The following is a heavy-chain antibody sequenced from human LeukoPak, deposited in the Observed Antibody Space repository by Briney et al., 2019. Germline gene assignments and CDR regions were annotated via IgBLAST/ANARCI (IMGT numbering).Heavy chain of an antibody. Sequence: GGSLRLSCAASGFTFSNAWMTWVRQAPGKGLEWVGRIRSNADGGTTDYVAPVKGRFTISRDDSKNTLYLQMNRLKTEDTGVYYCITDPKDVTIFGVVIHMDVWGKGTTVTVSS. D-gene: IGHD3-3*01. CDR3: ITDPKDVTIFGVVIHMDV. CDR2: IRSNADGGTT. CDR1: GFTFSNAW. V-gene: IGHV3-15*01. J-gene: IGHJ6*03.